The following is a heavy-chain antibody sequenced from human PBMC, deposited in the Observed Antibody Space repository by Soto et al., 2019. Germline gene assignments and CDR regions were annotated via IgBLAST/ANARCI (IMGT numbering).Heavy chain of an antibody. CDR3: AGGGYCSSTSCYGGYGMDV. V-gene: IGHV3-33*01. D-gene: IGHD2-2*01. CDR2: IWYDGSNK. J-gene: IGHJ6*02. CDR1: GFTFSSYG. Sequence: QVQLVESGGGVVQPGRSLRLSCAASGFTFSSYGMHWVRQAPGKGLEWVAVIWYDGSNKYYADSVKGRFTISRDNSKNTLYLQMNSLRAEDTAVYYCAGGGYCSSTSCYGGYGMDVWGQGTTVTVSS.